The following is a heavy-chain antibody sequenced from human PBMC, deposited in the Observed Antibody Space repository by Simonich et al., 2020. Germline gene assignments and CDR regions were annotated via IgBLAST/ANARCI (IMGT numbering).Heavy chain of an antibody. J-gene: IGHJ4*02. CDR3: ARGGLYFDY. CDR1: GGSISSYY. D-gene: IGHD2-15*01. V-gene: IGHV4-59*01. CDR2: IYYSGGT. Sequence: QVQLQESGPGLVKPSETLSLTCTVSGGSISSYYWSWIRQPPGKGLEWIGYIYYSGGTNYNPSLKSRVTISVDTSKNQFSLKLSSVTAADTAVYYCARGGLYFDYWGQGTLVTVYS.